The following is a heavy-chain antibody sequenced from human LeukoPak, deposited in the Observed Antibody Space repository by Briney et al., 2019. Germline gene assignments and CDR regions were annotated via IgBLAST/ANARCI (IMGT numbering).Heavy chain of an antibody. CDR1: GGSISSSSYY. D-gene: IGHD6-19*01. J-gene: IGHJ4*02. V-gene: IGHV4-39*07. CDR2: IYYSGST. Sequence: SETLSLTCTVSGGSISSSSYYWGWLRQPPGKGLEWIGSIYYSGSTYYNPSLKSRVTISVDTSKNQFSLKLSSVTAADTAVYYCARGPEGSGWYGLDYWGQGTLVTVSS. CDR3: ARGPEGSGWYGLDY.